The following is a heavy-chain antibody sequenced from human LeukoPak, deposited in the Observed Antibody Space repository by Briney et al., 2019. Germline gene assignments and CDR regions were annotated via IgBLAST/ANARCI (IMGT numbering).Heavy chain of an antibody. V-gene: IGHV3-30*03. D-gene: IGHD6-19*01. J-gene: IGHJ4*02. CDR1: GFNLRGYG. CDR3: VRNLAVAGSCFDS. CDR2: ISSNGTKI. Sequence: PGGSLRLSATASGFNLRGYGIHWVRQAAGKGLEWVGFISSNGTKIYYADPVKGRFTISRDNAESSLYLQMNSLRVEDTAVYYCVRNLAVAGSCFDSWGQGTLVTVSS.